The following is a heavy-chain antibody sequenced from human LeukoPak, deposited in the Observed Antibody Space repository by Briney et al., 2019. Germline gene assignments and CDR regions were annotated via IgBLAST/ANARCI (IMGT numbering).Heavy chain of an antibody. Sequence: GGSLRLSCAASGFTFSSYWMSWVRQAPGKGLEWVANIKQDGSEKYYVDSVKGRLTISRDNAKNSLYLQMNSLRAEDTAVYYCARDSVAAMVRLAFDIWGQGTMVTVSS. CDR2: IKQDGSEK. CDR3: ARDSVAAMVRLAFDI. CDR1: GFTFSSYW. J-gene: IGHJ3*02. D-gene: IGHD5-18*01. V-gene: IGHV3-7*01.